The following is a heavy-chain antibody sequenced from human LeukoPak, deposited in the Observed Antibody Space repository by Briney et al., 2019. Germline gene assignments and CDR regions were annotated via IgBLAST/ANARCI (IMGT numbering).Heavy chain of an antibody. CDR2: THGDGTFT. D-gene: IGHD3-10*01. Sequence: GRSLRLSCAASGFTFSTYWMHWVRQAPGKGLVWVSRTHGDGTFTTSADSVKGRFTISRDNAQNMVYLQMNSLRVEDTAVYYCARDLVLGSGSYGQWGQGTLVTVSS. J-gene: IGHJ4*02. CDR3: ARDLVLGSGSYGQ. V-gene: IGHV3-74*01. CDR1: GFTFSTYW.